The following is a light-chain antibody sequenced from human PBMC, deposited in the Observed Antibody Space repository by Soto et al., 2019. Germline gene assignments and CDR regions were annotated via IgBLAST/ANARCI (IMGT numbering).Light chain of an antibody. CDR1: QNINNY. Sequence: EIVLTQSPATLSLSPVERATLSCRASQNINNYLAWYQQKPGQAPRLLIYDASIRATGTPARISGSGSGTDFTLTIRSLEPEDFAVYYCQHRSNWPGTWTFGQGTKVDIK. V-gene: IGKV3-11*01. CDR2: DAS. CDR3: QHRSNWPGTWT. J-gene: IGKJ1*01.